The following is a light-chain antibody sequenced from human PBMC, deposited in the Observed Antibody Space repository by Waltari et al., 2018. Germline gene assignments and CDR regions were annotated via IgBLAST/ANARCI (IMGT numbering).Light chain of an antibody. CDR3: CSYAGSYTYV. J-gene: IGLJ1*01. V-gene: IGLV2-11*01. Sequence: QSALTQPRSVPGSPGQSVTIPCTGTSSDVGGYHYVSWYQQHPGKAPKLMIYDVSKRPSGVPDRFSGSKSGNTASLTISGLQAEDEADYYCCSYAGSYTYVFGTGTKVTVL. CDR1: SSDVGGYHY. CDR2: DVS.